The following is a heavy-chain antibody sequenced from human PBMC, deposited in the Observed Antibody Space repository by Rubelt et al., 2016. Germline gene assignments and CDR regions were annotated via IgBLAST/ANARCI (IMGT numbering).Heavy chain of an antibody. J-gene: IGHJ6*02. D-gene: IGHD2-2*02. CDR3: ARGLGVVPAAITFPYYYYYGMDV. CDR2: GGST. Sequence: GGSTSYAQKFQGRVTMTRDTSTSTVYMELSSLRSEDTAVYYCARGLGVVPAAITFPYYYYYGMDVWGQGTTVTVSS. V-gene: IGHV1-46*01.